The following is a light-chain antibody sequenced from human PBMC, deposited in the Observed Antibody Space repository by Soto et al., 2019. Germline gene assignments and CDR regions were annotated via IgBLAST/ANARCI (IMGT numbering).Light chain of an antibody. J-gene: IGLJ2*01. V-gene: IGLV1-44*01. CDR3: AAWDDSLTGSVV. Sequence: QSALTQPPSASGTPGQRVTISCSGSRSNIGSNTVSWYQQLPGTAPKFLIYSDNQRPSGVPDRFSGSKSGTSASLAISGLQSEDEADYYCAAWDDSLTGSVVFGGGTKLTVL. CDR2: SDN. CDR1: RSNIGSNT.